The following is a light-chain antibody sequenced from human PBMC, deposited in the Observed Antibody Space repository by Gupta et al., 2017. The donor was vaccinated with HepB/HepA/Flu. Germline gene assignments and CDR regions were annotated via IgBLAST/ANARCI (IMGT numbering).Light chain of an antibody. V-gene: IGLV2-14*01. CDR3: SSYTRSSTLYV. Sequence: QSALTQPASVSGSPGQSITISCTGTSSDVGGYNYVSWYQQHSGKAPQLMIFDVSDRPSGVSNRFSGSKSGNTASLTISGLQAVDEADYFCSSYTRSSTLYVFGTGTKVTVL. CDR1: SSDVGGYNY. J-gene: IGLJ1*01. CDR2: DVS.